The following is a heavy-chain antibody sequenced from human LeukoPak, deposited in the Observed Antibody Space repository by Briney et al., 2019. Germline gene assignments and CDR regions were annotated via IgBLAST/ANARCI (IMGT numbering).Heavy chain of an antibody. V-gene: IGHV4-59*01. CDR3: ARVRSRMAAFFDY. Sequence: SETLSLTCTISGGSISSYYWSWIRQPPGKGLEWIGYIYYSGSTNYNPSLKSRVTISVDTSKNQFSLKLSSVTAADTAVYYCARVRSRMAAFFDYWGQGTLVTVSS. CDR1: GGSISSYY. D-gene: IGHD2-8*01. CDR2: IYYSGST. J-gene: IGHJ4*02.